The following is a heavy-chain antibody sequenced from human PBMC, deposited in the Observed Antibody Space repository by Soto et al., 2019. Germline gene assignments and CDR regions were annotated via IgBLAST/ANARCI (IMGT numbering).Heavy chain of an antibody. Sequence: GASVKVSCKASGYTFTSYGISWVRQAPGQGLEWMGWISAYNGNTNYAQKLQGRVTMTTDTSTSTAYMELRSLRSDDTAVYYCARDSLEWLLYAAAFDIWGQGTMVTVSS. J-gene: IGHJ3*02. CDR1: GYTFTSYG. D-gene: IGHD3-3*01. CDR2: ISAYNGNT. CDR3: ARDSLEWLLYAAAFDI. V-gene: IGHV1-18*01.